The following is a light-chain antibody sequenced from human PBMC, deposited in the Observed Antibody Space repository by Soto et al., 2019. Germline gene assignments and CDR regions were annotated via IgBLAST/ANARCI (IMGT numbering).Light chain of an antibody. J-gene: IGKJ1*01. CDR3: QQYHIYPWT. CDR1: ENIGAW. CDR2: KAS. Sequence: DIQMTPSPSTLSASVGDRVTITCRASENIGAWLAWYQQKPGKAPKLLIYKASSLESGVPSRFSGGGSGTEFTLTISSLQPDDFATYYCQQYHIYPWTFGQGTKVDIK. V-gene: IGKV1-5*03.